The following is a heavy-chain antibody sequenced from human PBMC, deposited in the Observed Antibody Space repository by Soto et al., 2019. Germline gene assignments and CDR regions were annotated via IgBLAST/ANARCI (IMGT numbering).Heavy chain of an antibody. Sequence: GGSLRLSCAASGFTFSSYSMNWVRQAPGKGLEWVSSISSSSSYIYYADSVKGRFTISRDNAKNSLYLQMNSLRAEDTAVYYCARVLKEYYDSNKMGEDYWGQGTLVTVSS. D-gene: IGHD3-22*01. CDR3: ARVLKEYYDSNKMGEDY. CDR1: GFTFSSYS. CDR2: ISSSSSYI. V-gene: IGHV3-21*01. J-gene: IGHJ4*02.